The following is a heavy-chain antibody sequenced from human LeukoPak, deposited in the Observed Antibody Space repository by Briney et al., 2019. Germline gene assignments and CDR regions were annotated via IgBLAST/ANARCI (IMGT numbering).Heavy chain of an antibody. Sequence: GGSLRLSCAASGFTFSDYYMSWIRQAPGKGLEWVSYISSSGSTIYYADSVKGRFTISRDNAKNSLYLQMNSLRAEDTAVYYCARVQAGYSYGQNYYYYYMDVWGKGTTVTVSS. J-gene: IGHJ6*03. CDR2: ISSSGSTI. D-gene: IGHD5-18*01. CDR1: GFTFSDYY. V-gene: IGHV3-11*04. CDR3: ARVQAGYSYGQNYYYYYMDV.